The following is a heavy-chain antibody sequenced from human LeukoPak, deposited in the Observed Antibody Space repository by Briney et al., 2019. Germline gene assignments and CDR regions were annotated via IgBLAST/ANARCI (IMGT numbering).Heavy chain of an antibody. CDR3: AREVVGATSFDY. J-gene: IGHJ4*02. CDR1: GYTFTSYY. CDR2: INPSGGST. V-gene: IGHV1-46*01. D-gene: IGHD1-26*01. Sequence: ASVKVSCKASGYTFTSYYMHWVRQAPGQGLEWMGIINPSGGSTSYAQKFQGRVTMTRDTSTSAVYMELSSLRSEDTAVYYCAREVVGATSFDYWGQGTLVTVSS.